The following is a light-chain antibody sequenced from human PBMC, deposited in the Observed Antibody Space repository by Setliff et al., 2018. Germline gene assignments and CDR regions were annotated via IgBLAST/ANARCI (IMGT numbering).Light chain of an antibody. J-gene: IGLJ1*01. CDR1: SSDIGAGYS. V-gene: IGLV1-40*01. CDR3: QSYGGSVSGYV. CDR2: GNN. Sequence: QSVLTQPPSVPGAPGQRVTISCTGTSSDIGAGYSVHWYQQLPGAAPKLLIYGNNNRPSGVPDRFSGSKSGTSASLAITGLQAEDEADYYCQSYGGSVSGYVFGSGTKVTV.